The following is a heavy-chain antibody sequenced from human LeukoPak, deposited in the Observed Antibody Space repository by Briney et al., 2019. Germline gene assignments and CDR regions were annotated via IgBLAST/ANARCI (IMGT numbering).Heavy chain of an antibody. CDR2: IYYSGST. CDR3: ARDGGSYYYFDY. CDR1: GGSISSYY. D-gene: IGHD1-26*01. Sequence: SETLSLTCTVSGGSISSYYWSWIRQPPGKGLEWIGSIYYSGSTYYNPSLKSRVTISVDTSKNQFSLKLSSVTAADTAVYYCARDGGSYYYFDYWGQGTLVTVSS. J-gene: IGHJ4*02. V-gene: IGHV4-59*12.